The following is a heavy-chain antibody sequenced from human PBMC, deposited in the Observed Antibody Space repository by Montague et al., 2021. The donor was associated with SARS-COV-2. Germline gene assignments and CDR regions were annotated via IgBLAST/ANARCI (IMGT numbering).Heavy chain of an antibody. CDR1: SGSVYGHY. V-gene: IGHV4-59*02. J-gene: IGHJ3*01. CDR3: ATQGAVAGNYFDF. CDR2: IFYTGAT. D-gene: IGHD6-19*01. Sequence: SETLSLTCTVSSGSVYGHYLSWIWQPPGTGLEFIAFIFYTGATYYNPSLGSRVSISVDTSKNQVALSVKSVTAADAAFYYCATQGAVAGNYFDFWGPGTFVIVSS.